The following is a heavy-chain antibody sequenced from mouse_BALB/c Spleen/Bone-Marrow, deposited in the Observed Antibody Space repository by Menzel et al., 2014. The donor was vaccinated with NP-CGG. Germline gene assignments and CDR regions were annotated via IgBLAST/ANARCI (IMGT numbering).Heavy chain of an antibody. Sequence: QVQLKQSGAEFVKPGTSVKLSCKASGYNFTSYWINWVKLRPGQGLEWIGDIYPGSGSTNYNEKFKSKATLTVDTSSSTAYMQLSSLASEDSALYYCARFSQLGLLAYWGQGTLVTVSA. D-gene: IGHD3-1*01. J-gene: IGHJ3*01. CDR1: GYNFTSYW. CDR3: ARFSQLGLLAY. V-gene: IGHV1-55*01. CDR2: IYPGSGST.